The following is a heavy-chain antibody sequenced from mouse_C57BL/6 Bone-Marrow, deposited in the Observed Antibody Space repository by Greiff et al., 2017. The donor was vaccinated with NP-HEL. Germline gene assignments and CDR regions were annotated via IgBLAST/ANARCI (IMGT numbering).Heavy chain of an antibody. CDR2: ISNGGGST. CDR3: ARRSDGYYYYAMDY. J-gene: IGHJ4*01. Sequence: EVKLVESGGGLVQPGGSLKLSCAASGFTFSDYYMYWVRQTPEKRLEWVAYISNGGGSTYYPDTVKGRFTISRDNAKNTLYLQMSRLKSEDTAMYYCARRSDGYYYYAMDYWGQGTSVTVSS. V-gene: IGHV5-12*01. D-gene: IGHD2-3*01. CDR1: GFTFSDYY.